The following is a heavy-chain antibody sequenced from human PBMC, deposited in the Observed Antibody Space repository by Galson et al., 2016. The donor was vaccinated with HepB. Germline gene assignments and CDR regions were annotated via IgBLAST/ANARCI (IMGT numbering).Heavy chain of an antibody. Sequence: SLRLSCAASGLTFTDYTMNWFRLAPGQGLQWVSSISASHRFTHYVDSVKGRFAISRDNAKNSLYLQMNSLSAEDTAVYYCARAYGDYAYTDHWGQGTQVIVSS. D-gene: IGHD4-17*01. CDR2: ISASHRFT. CDR3: ARAYGDYAYTDH. V-gene: IGHV3-21*01. J-gene: IGHJ4*02. CDR1: GLTFTDYT.